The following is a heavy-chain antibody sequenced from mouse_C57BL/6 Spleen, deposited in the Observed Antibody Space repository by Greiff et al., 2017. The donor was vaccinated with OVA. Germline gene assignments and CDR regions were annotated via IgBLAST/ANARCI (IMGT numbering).Heavy chain of an antibody. V-gene: IGHV1-55*01. CDR1: GYTFTSYW. J-gene: IGHJ3*01. D-gene: IGHD2-4*01. Sequence: QVQLHQPGAELVKPGASVKMSCKASGYTFTSYWITWVKQRPGQGLEWIGDIYPGSGSTNYNEKFKSKATLTVDTSSSTAYMQLSSLTTEDSAVYYCARGYYDYGGTWFAYWGQGTLVTVSA. CDR3: ARGYYDYGGTWFAY. CDR2: IYPGSGST.